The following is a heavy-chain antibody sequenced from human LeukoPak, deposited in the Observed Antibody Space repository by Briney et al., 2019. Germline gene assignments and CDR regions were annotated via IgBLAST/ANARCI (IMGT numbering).Heavy chain of an antibody. CDR1: GFTFDDYA. CDR3: ATLEYSSSSGGY. D-gene: IGHD6-6*01. J-gene: IGHJ4*02. V-gene: IGHV3-9*01. CDR2: ISWNSGSI. Sequence: PGGSLRLSCAASGFTFDDYAMHWVRQAPGKGLEWVSGISWNSGSIGYADSVKGRFTISRDNAKNSLYLQMNSLRAEDTALHYCATLEYSSSSGGYWGQGTLVTVSS.